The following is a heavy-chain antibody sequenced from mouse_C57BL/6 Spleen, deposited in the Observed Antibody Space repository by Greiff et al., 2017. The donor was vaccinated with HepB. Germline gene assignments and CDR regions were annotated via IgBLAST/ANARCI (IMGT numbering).Heavy chain of an antibody. CDR1: GYTFTSYW. CDR3: ARYGGSSYVYWYFDV. Sequence: QVQLQQSGTELVKPGASVKLSCKASGYTFTSYWMHWVKQRPGQGLEWIGNINPSNGGTNYNEKFKSKATLTVDKSSSTAYMQLSSLTSEDSAVYYCARYGGSSYVYWYFDVWGTGTTVTVSS. D-gene: IGHD1-1*01. V-gene: IGHV1-53*01. CDR2: INPSNGGT. J-gene: IGHJ1*03.